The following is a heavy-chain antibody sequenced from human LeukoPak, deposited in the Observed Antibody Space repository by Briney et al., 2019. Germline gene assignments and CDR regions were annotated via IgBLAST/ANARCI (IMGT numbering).Heavy chain of an antibody. CDR1: GFTFSSYA. V-gene: IGHV3-23*01. CDR3: AKDRVPYDFWSGQLSP. Sequence: PGGSLRLSCAASGFTFSSYAMSWVRQAPGRGLEWVSAISGSGGSTYYADSVKGRFTISRDNSKNTLYLQMNSLRAEDTAVYYCAKDRVPYDFWSGQLSPWGQGTLVTVSS. D-gene: IGHD3-3*01. CDR2: ISGSGGST. J-gene: IGHJ5*02.